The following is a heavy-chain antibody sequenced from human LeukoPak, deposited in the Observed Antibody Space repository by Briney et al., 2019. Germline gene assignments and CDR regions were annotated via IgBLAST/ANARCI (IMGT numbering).Heavy chain of an antibody. CDR2: IYHSGST. CDR3: ARSSWKLLWFGELLPNDY. D-gene: IGHD3-10*01. CDR1: GGSFSSYY. J-gene: IGHJ4*02. Sequence: SETLSLTCTVSGGSFSSYYWSWIRQPPGKGLEWIGSIYHSGSTYYNPSLKSRVTISVDTSKNQFSLRLSSVTAADTAVYYCARSSWKLLWFGELLPNDYWGQGTLVTVSS. V-gene: IGHV4-59*08.